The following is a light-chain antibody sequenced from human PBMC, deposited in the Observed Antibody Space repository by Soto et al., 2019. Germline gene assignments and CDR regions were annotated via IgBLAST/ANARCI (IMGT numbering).Light chain of an antibody. CDR3: QQRSNWPPT. V-gene: IGKV3-11*01. CDR1: QSVSSY. CDR2: DAS. Sequence: EIVLTQSPATLSLPPGERATLSCRASQSVSSYLAWYQQKPGQAPRLLMYDASNRATGTPARFSGSGSGTDLTLTISSLEPEDFAVYYCQQRSNWPPTFGQGTKLEIK. J-gene: IGKJ2*01.